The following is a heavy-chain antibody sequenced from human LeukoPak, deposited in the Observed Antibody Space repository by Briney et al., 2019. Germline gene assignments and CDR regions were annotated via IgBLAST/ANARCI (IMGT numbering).Heavy chain of an antibody. CDR2: IYYSGST. D-gene: IGHD5-12*01. V-gene: IGHV4-59*01. J-gene: IGHJ4*02. Sequence: PSETLSLTCTASGGSISSYYWSWIRQPPGKGLEWIGYIYYSGSTNYNPSLKSRVTISVDTSKNQFSLKLSSVTAADTAVYYCARDRPDSGYDFGVDYWGQGTLVTVSS. CDR1: GGSISSYY. CDR3: ARDRPDSGYDFGVDY.